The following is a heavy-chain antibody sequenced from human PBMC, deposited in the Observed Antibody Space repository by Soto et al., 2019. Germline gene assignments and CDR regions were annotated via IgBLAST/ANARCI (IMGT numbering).Heavy chain of an antibody. V-gene: IGHV3-23*01. J-gene: IGHJ6*02. CDR2: ISITGGNT. CDR3: ARDQESGYYYYGMDV. D-gene: IGHD6-25*01. CDR1: GFSFSSYA. Sequence: GGSLRLSCAASGFSFSSYAMHWVRQAPGKGLEWVSAISITGGNTFSSDSVKGRFTISRDNSKNTLYLQMSSLRAEDTAVYYCARDQESGYYYYGMDVWGQGTTVTVSS.